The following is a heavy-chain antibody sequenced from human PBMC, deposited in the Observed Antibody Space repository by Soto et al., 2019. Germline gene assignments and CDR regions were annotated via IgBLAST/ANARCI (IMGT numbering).Heavy chain of an antibody. V-gene: IGHV4-30-4*01. D-gene: IGHD4-17*01. Sequence: PSETLSLTCTVSGGSISSGDYYWSWIRQPPGKGLEWIGYIYYSGSTYYNPSLKSRVTISEDTSKNQFSLKLSSVTAADTAVYYCARDRYGDYYYFDYWGQGTLVTVSS. CDR3: ARDRYGDYYYFDY. CDR2: IYYSGST. J-gene: IGHJ4*02. CDR1: GGSISSGDYY.